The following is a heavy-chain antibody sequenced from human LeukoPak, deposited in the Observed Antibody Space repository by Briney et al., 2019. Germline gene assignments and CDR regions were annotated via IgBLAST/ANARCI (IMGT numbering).Heavy chain of an antibody. CDR3: ARGGYSYGLFDY. Sequence: PGESLRLSCAASGFTFSSYEMNWVRQAPGKGLEWVSYISSSGSTIYYADSVKGRFTISRDNAKNSLYLQMNSLRAEDTAVYYCARGGYSYGLFDYWGQGTLVTVSS. CDR2: ISSSGSTI. V-gene: IGHV3-48*03. J-gene: IGHJ4*02. CDR1: GFTFSSYE. D-gene: IGHD5-18*01.